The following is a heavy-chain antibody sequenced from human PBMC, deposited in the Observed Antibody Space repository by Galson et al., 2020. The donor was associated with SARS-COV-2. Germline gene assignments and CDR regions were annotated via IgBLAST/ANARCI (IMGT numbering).Heavy chain of an antibody. CDR1: GFTFSSYS. J-gene: IGHJ4*02. CDR2: ISSSSSYI. CDR3: ATPRGYSGYDFDY. D-gene: IGHD5-12*01. V-gene: IGHV3-21*01. Sequence: GGSLRLSCAASGFTFSSYSMHWVRQAPGKGLEWVSSISSSSSYIYYADSVKGRFTISRDNAKNSLYLQMNSLRAEDTPVYYCATPRGYSGYDFDYWGQGTLVTVSS.